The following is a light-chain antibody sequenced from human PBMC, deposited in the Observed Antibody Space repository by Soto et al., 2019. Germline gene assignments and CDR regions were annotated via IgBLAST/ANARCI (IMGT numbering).Light chain of an antibody. CDR3: QQFNIWPNMLS. CDR1: QGVGSN. CDR2: DAS. V-gene: IGKV3-15*01. Sequence: IVVTQSPATLSVSPGERATLSCRASQGVGSNLAWYQQRPGQAPRLLIYDASTRATGIPDRFSGSGSGTEFTLTISSLQSEDFAVYYCQQFNIWPNMLSFGGGTKLEMK. J-gene: IGKJ4*01.